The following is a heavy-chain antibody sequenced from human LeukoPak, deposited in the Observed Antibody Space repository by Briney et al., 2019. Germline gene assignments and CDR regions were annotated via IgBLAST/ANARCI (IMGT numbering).Heavy chain of an antibody. V-gene: IGHV4-39*01. CDR1: GGSISSSSYY. CDR3: AGIDSVIAFDI. D-gene: IGHD3-16*02. J-gene: IGHJ3*02. CDR2: IYYSGST. Sequence: SETLSLTCTVSGGSISSSSYYWGWIRQPPGKGLEWIGSIYYSGSTYHNPSLKSRVTIPVDTSKNQFFLKLSSVTAADTAVYYCAGIDSVIAFDIWGQGTMVTVSS.